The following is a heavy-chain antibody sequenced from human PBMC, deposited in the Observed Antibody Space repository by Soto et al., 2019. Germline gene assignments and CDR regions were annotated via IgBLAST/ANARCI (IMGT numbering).Heavy chain of an antibody. J-gene: IGHJ4*02. CDR2: MSYDGSNE. CDR1: GFTFSHYA. CDR3: AKDGSHNFDY. Sequence: QVQLAESGGGVVQPGRSLRLSCAASGFTFSHYAMHWVRQAPCKGLEWVALMSYDGSNEYYADSVKGRFTISRDNSKNTLYLQMNSLRAEDTAVYYCAKDGSHNFDYWGQGTLVTVSS. V-gene: IGHV3-30*18. D-gene: IGHD1-26*01.